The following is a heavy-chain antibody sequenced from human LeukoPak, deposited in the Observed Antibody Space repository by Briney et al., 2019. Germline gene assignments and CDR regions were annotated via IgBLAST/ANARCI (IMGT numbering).Heavy chain of an antibody. CDR3: ARQSYYHDIQGGFDP. D-gene: IGHD3-9*01. CDR2: IIPILGIA. CDR1: GGTFSSYA. V-gene: IGHV1-69*04. Sequence: GASVKVSCKASGGTFSSYAISWVRQAPGQGLEWMGRIIPILGIANYAQKFQGRVTITADKSTSTAYMELSSLRSEDTAVYYCARQSYYHDIQGGFDPWGQGTLVTVSS. J-gene: IGHJ5*02.